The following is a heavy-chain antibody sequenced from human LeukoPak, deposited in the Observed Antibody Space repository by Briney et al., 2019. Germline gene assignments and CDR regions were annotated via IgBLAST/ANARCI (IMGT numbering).Heavy chain of an antibody. D-gene: IGHD5-18*01. CDR3: ARATAMDYYFDY. CDR1: GGSIGSYY. J-gene: IGHJ4*02. Sequence: SETLSLTCTVSGGSIGSYYWSWIQQPPGKGLEWIGYIYYSGSTNYNPSLKSRVTISVDTSKNQFSLKLSSVTAADTAVYYCARATAMDYYFDYWGQGTLVTVSS. V-gene: IGHV4-59*01. CDR2: IYYSGST.